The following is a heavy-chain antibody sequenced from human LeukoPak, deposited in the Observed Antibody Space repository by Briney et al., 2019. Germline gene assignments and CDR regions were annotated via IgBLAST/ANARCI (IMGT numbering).Heavy chain of an antibody. CDR3: ARSLGALWPSVDIFDY. V-gene: IGHV4-39*01. D-gene: IGHD3-10*01. CDR1: GGSISSSSYY. CDR2: IYYGGST. J-gene: IGHJ4*02. Sequence: TSETLSLTCTVSGGSISSSSYYWGWIRQPPGKGLEWIGSIYYGGSTYYNPSLKSRVTISVDTSKNQFSLKLSSVTAADTAVYYCARSLGALWPSVDIFDYWGQGTLVTVSS.